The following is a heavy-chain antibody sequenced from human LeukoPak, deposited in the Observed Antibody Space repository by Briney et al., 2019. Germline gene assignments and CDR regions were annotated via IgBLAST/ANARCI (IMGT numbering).Heavy chain of an antibody. V-gene: IGHV1-24*01. CDR2: FDPEDGET. CDR1: GYTLTELS. D-gene: IGHD3-16*01. CDR3: ARAPLPFRGVKDAFDI. Sequence: ASVKVSCKVSGYTLTELSMHWVRQAPGKGLEWMGGFDPEDGETIYAQKFQGRVTMTTDTSTSAAYMELRSLRSDDTAVYYCARAPLPFRGVKDAFDIWGQGTMVTVSS. J-gene: IGHJ3*02.